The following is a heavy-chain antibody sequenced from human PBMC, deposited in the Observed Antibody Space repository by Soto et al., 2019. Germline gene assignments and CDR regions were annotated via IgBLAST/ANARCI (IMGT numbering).Heavy chain of an antibody. CDR3: ARDGGYCSGGSCYNPYYFDY. Sequence: GASVKVSCKASGYTFTSYYMHWVRQAPGQRLKWKGIINPSGGSTSYAQKFQGRVTMTRDTSTSTVYMELSSLRSEDTAVYYCARDGGYCSGGSCYNPYYFDYWGQGTLVTVSS. D-gene: IGHD2-15*01. CDR1: GYTFTSYY. CDR2: INPSGGST. V-gene: IGHV1-46*01. J-gene: IGHJ4*02.